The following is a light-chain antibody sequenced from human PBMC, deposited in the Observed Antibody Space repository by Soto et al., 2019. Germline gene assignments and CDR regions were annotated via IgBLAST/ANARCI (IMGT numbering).Light chain of an antibody. J-gene: IGLJ2*01. V-gene: IGLV2-11*01. Sequence: QSALTQPRSVSGSPGQSVTISCTGTSSDIGSYDYVSWYQQHPGKALRLIIYDVTKWPSGVPDRFSGSKSGNTASLTISGLRVEDEADYFCCSFAGSYAMLFGGGTKVTVL. CDR3: CSFAGSYAML. CDR1: SSDIGSYDY. CDR2: DVT.